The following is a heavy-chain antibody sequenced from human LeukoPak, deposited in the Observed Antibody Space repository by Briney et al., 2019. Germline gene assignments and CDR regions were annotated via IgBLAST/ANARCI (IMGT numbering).Heavy chain of an antibody. V-gene: IGHV4-31*03. CDR2: IYYSGST. J-gene: IGHJ6*04. CDR3: ARERPSYYGMDV. CDR1: GGSISSGGYH. Sequence: PSQTLSLTCTVSGGSISSGGYHWSWIRQHPGKGLEWIGYIYYSGSTYYNPSLKSRVTISVDTSKNQFSLKLSSVTAADTAVYYCARERPSYYGMDVWGKGTTVTVSS.